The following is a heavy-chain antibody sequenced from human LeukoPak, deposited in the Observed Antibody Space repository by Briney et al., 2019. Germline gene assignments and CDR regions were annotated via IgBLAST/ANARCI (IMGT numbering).Heavy chain of an antibody. Sequence: SETLSLTCTVSGYSISSGYYWGWIRQPPGKGLEWIGSIYHSGSTYYNPSLKSRVTISVDTSKNQFSLKLSSVTAADTAVYYCARVRAAGTSKYYFDYWGQGTLVTVSS. CDR2: IYHSGST. CDR3: ARVRAAGTSKYYFDY. V-gene: IGHV4-38-2*02. D-gene: IGHD6-13*01. CDR1: GYSISSGYY. J-gene: IGHJ4*02.